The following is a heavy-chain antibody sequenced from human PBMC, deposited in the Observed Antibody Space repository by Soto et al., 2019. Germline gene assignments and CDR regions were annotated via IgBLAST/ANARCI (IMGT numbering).Heavy chain of an antibody. J-gene: IGHJ3*02. CDR2: IIPIFGTA. CDR3: ARPSRVGSATGPRPDAFEI. CDR1: WANFCRYA. V-gene: IGHV1-69*06. D-gene: IGHD2-15*01. Sequence: VSIKASWANFCRYANSWLRQAPGPGLEWMGGIIPIFGTANYAQKFKGRVTITADKSTSTAYMELSSLRSEDTAVYFCARPSRVGSATGPRPDAFEICRQATMVIV.